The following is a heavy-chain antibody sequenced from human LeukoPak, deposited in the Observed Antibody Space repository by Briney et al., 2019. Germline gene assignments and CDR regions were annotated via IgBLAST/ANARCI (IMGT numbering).Heavy chain of an antibody. CDR1: GGSISSSSYY. V-gene: IGHV4-39*07. CDR3: ARSLWATVIYY. Sequence: SETLSLTCTVSGGSISSSSYYWGWIRQPPGKGLEWIGSIYYSGSTYYNPSLKSRVTISVDTSKNQFSLKLSSVTAADTAVYYCARSLWATVIYYWGQGTLVTVSS. J-gene: IGHJ4*02. CDR2: IYYSGST. D-gene: IGHD5-12*01.